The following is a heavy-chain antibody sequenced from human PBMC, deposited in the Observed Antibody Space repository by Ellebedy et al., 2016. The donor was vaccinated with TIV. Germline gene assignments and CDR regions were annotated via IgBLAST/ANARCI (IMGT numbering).Heavy chain of an antibody. Sequence: PGGSLRLSCAASGFTFSSYGMHWVRQAPGKGLEWVAVIWYDGSNKYYADSVKGRFTISRDNSKNTLYLQMNSLRAEDTAVYYCARDYYYDSSEGNWFDPWGQGTLVTVSS. CDR3: ARDYYYDSSEGNWFDP. CDR1: GFTFSSYG. D-gene: IGHD3-22*01. CDR2: IWYDGSNK. V-gene: IGHV3-33*01. J-gene: IGHJ5*02.